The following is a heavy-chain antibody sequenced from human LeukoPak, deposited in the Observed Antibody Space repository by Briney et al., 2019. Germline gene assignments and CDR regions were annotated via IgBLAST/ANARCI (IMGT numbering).Heavy chain of an antibody. D-gene: IGHD4-11*01. CDR1: GFTFSSYG. CDR2: ISGSGGST. CDR3: ARDLQYFDY. J-gene: IGHJ4*02. V-gene: IGHV3-23*01. Sequence: GGSLRLSCAASGFTFSSYGMHWVRQAPGKGLEWVSAISGSGGSTYYADSVKGRFTISRDNSKNTLYLQMNSLRAEDTAVYYCARDLQYFDYWGQGTLVTVSS.